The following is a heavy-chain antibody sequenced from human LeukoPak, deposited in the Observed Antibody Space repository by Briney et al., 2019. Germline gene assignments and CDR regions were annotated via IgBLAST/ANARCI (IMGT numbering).Heavy chain of an antibody. D-gene: IGHD4-23*01. Sequence: GASVKVSCKASGYTFSTYDINWVRQASGQGLEWMGWLSPNSGNTDYSQKFQGRVTITRNTSISTAYMELSSLRSEDTAVYYCARGWTLVGFDPWGQGTLVTVSS. CDR2: LSPNSGNT. J-gene: IGHJ5*02. CDR1: GYTFSTYD. V-gene: IGHV1-8*03. CDR3: ARGWTLVGFDP.